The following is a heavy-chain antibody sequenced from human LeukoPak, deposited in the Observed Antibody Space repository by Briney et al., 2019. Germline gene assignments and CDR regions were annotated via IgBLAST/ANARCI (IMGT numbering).Heavy chain of an antibody. CDR2: IYYSGST. CDR3: ARHWLHPPWAFDT. J-gene: IGHJ3*02. D-gene: IGHD5-24*01. V-gene: IGHV4-59*08. Sequence: PSETLSLTCTVSGGSISSYYWSWIRQPPGKGLEWIGYIYYSGSTNYNPSLKSRVTISVDTSVNQFSLKLSSVTAADTAVYYCARHWLHPPWAFDTWGQGTMVTVSS. CDR1: GGSISSYY.